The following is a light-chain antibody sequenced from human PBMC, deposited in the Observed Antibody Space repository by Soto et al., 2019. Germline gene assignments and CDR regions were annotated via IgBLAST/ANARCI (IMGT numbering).Light chain of an antibody. CDR1: QTISSW. V-gene: IGKV1-5*03. CDR3: LQHNSYPRT. Sequence: DIQMTQSPSTLSRSVGDRVTITCPASQTISSWLAWYQQKTGKAPKILIYKASTLKSGVPSRFRGSGSGTEFTLTLSRLQPEDFSTYYCLQHNSYPRTFGQGTKVDIK. CDR2: KAS. J-gene: IGKJ1*01.